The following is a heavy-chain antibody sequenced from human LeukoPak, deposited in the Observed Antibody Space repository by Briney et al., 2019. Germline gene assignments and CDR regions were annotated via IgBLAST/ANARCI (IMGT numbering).Heavy chain of an antibody. V-gene: IGHV1-46*01. D-gene: IGHD3-3*01. Sequence: ASVKVSCKASGYTFTSYYMHWVRQAPGQGLEWMGIINPSGGSTSYAQKFQGRVTMTRDTSTSTVYMELSSLRSEDTAVYYCARAQSYYDFRSGSYYFDYWGQGTLVTVPS. CDR3: ARAQSYYDFRSGSYYFDY. J-gene: IGHJ4*02. CDR2: INPSGGST. CDR1: GYTFTSYY.